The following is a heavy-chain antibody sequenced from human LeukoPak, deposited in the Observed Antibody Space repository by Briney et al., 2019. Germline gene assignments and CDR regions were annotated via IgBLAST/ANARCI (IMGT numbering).Heavy chain of an antibody. CDR2: IYYSGST. J-gene: IGHJ4*02. D-gene: IGHD3-10*01. CDR3: ARAYGSGSYPISN. V-gene: IGHV4-61*08. Sequence: SETLSLTCTVSGGSISSGGYYWSWIRQHPGKGLEWIGYIYYSGSTNCNPSLKSRVTISIDTSKNQFSLKLSSVTAADTAVYYCARAYGSGSYPISNWGQGTLVTVSS. CDR1: GGSISSGGYY.